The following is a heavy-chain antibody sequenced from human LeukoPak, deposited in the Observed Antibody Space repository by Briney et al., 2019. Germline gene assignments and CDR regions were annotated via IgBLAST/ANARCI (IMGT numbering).Heavy chain of an antibody. CDR3: ARDHHYYDSSGRNALGY. D-gene: IGHD3-22*01. Sequence: GSLRLSCAASGFTFSSYAMHWVRQAPGKGLEWVAVISYDGSNKYYADSVKGRFTISRDNSKNTLYLQMNSLRAEDTAVYYCARDHHYYDSSGRNALGYWGQGTLVTVSS. V-gene: IGHV3-30-3*01. CDR2: ISYDGSNK. J-gene: IGHJ4*02. CDR1: GFTFSSYA.